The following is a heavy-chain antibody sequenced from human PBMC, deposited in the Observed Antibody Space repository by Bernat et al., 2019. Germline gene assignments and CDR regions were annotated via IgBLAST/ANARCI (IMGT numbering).Heavy chain of an antibody. CDR2: ISYDGSNK. D-gene: IGHD6-19*01. V-gene: IGHV3-30-3*01. Sequence: QVQLVESGGGVVQPGRSLRLSCAASGFTFSSYAMHWVRQAPGKGLEWVVVISYDGSNKYYADSVKGRFTISRDNSKNTLYLQMNSLRAEDTAVYYCARGFLAVEHGGPNDYWGQGTLVTVSS. CDR1: GFTFSSYA. CDR3: ARGFLAVEHGGPNDY. J-gene: IGHJ4*02.